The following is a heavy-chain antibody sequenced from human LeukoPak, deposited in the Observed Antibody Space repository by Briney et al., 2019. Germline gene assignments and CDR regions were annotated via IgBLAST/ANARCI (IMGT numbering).Heavy chain of an antibody. CDR1: GGSFSGYY. CDR3: ARGGDIVVVPAATHPLDY. V-gene: IGHV4-34*01. CDR2: IKHSGSI. D-gene: IGHD2-2*01. J-gene: IGHJ4*02. Sequence: SGTLSLTCAVYGGSFSGYYWSWIRQPPGKGLEWIGEIKHSGSINYNPSLKSRVTISVDTSKNQFSLKLSSVTAAETAVYYCARGGDIVVVPAATHPLDYWGQGTLVTVSS.